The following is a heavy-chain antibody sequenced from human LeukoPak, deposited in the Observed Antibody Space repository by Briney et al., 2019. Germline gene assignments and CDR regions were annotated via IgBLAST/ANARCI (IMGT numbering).Heavy chain of an antibody. CDR3: ARDQVIVVVPVGSSRVPSPVDLNYYFYGMDV. CDR1: GYTFTHYY. J-gene: IGHJ6*02. D-gene: IGHD2-2*01. CDR2: INPSGGNT. Sequence: ASVKVSCKASGYTFTHYYMHWVRQAPGQGLEWLGVINPSGGNTTFAQKFQGRVTKTRDTSTNTVYMELSSLRSEDTAVYYCARDQVIVVVPVGSSRVPSPVDLNYYFYGMDVWGQGTTVTVSS. V-gene: IGHV1-46*01.